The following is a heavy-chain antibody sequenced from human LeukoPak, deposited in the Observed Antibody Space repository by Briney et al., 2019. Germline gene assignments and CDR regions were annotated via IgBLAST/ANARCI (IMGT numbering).Heavy chain of an antibody. Sequence: AGGSLRLSCAASGFTFSSYSMNWVRQAPGKGLEWVSYISSSSTIYYADSVKGRFTISRDNAKNSLYLQMNSLRAEDTAVYYCARGGMTSYYYYMDVWGKGTTVTVSS. CDR1: GFTFSSYS. CDR3: ARGGMTSYYYYMDV. CDR2: ISSSSTI. J-gene: IGHJ6*03. D-gene: IGHD1-1*01. V-gene: IGHV3-48*04.